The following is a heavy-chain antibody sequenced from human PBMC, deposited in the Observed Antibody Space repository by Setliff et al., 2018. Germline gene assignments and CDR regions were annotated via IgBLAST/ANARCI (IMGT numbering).Heavy chain of an antibody. J-gene: IGHJ3*01. Sequence: PSETLSLTCTVSGDSIYNQFWSWVRQPPGKGLQWIGYIYSTGSTNYNPSLKSRVTISIDTSKNQFSLNLNSVTAADTAIYYCARHGPTRTDSWFDSFDVWGQGTKVTVSS. CDR2: IYSTGST. V-gene: IGHV4-59*08. D-gene: IGHD3-10*01. CDR3: ARHGPTRTDSWFDSFDV. CDR1: GDSIYNQF.